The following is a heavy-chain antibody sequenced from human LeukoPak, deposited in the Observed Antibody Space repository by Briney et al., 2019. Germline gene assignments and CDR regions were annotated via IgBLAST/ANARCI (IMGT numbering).Heavy chain of an antibody. Sequence: ASVKVSCKASGYTFTGYYMHWVRQAPGQGLEWMGWINPNSGGTNYAQKFQGRVTITADKSTSTAYMELSSLRSEDTAVYYCARSYYDSSGYYSTHFDYWGQGTLVTVSS. CDR3: ARSYYDSSGYYSTHFDY. CDR2: INPNSGGT. D-gene: IGHD3-22*01. V-gene: IGHV1-2*02. CDR1: GYTFTGYY. J-gene: IGHJ4*02.